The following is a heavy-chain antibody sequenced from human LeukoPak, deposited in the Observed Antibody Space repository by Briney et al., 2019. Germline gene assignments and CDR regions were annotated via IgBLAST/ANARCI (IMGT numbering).Heavy chain of an antibody. Sequence: GGSLRLSCAASGFTFSSYSMNWVRQAPGKGLEWVSSISSSSSYIYYADSVKGRFTISRDNAKNSLYLQMNSLRAEDTAVYYCARLPMVRGVIITEIMFDYWGQGTLVTVSS. CDR3: ARLPMVRGVIITEIMFDY. D-gene: IGHD3-10*01. CDR1: GFTFSSYS. V-gene: IGHV3-21*01. J-gene: IGHJ4*02. CDR2: ISSSSSYI.